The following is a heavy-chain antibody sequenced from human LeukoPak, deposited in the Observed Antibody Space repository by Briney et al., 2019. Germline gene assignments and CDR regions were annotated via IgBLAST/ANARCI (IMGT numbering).Heavy chain of an antibody. V-gene: IGHV3-21*01. J-gene: IGHJ4*02. CDR2: ISSSSSYI. Sequence: GGSLRLSCVASGFIFSSYSLNWVRQAPGKGLEWVSFISSSSSYIFYADSVKGRFTISRDNDKNSLFLQMDSLRVEDTAVYFCARDLTVGASHKSDYWGQGTLVTVSS. CDR3: ARDLTVGASHKSDY. CDR1: GFIFSSYS. D-gene: IGHD4-11*01.